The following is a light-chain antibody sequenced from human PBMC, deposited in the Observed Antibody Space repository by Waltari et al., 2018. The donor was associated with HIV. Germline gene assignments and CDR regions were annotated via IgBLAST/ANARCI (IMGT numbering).Light chain of an antibody. CDR2: DAS. V-gene: IGKV1-33*01. CDR3: QQYDDVPVT. J-gene: IGKJ2*01. CDR1: QDITNF. Sequence: DIQLTQSPSSPSACVGDRVTLTCQASQDITNFLNWYQQKPGEAPKLLIYDASNLKTGAPSRFSGGGFGTHFTFTITSLQPEDIGTYYCQQYDDVPVTFGQGTKLEI.